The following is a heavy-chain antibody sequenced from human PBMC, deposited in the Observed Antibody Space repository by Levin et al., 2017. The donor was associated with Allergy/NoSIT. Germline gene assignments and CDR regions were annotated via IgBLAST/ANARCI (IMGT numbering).Heavy chain of an antibody. D-gene: IGHD3-3*01. CDR1: GFTFDSYA. Sequence: PGGSLRLSCAASGFTFDSYAMSWVRQAPGKGLEWLSAISGSGGSTYYADSVRGRFTISRDNSKNTPYLQMNSLRAEDTAVYYCAKDQGSVYDFWSGDEIFDYWGQGTLVTVSS. CDR2: ISGSGGST. J-gene: IGHJ4*02. V-gene: IGHV3-23*01. CDR3: AKDQGSVYDFWSGDEIFDY.